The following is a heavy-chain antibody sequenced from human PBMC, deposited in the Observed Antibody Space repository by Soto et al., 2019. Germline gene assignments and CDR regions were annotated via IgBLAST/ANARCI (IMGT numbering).Heavy chain of an antibody. V-gene: IGHV3-21*01. Sequence: EVQLVESGGGLVKPGGSLRLSCAASGFTFSSYSMNWVRQAPGKGLEWVSSISSSSSYIYYADSVKGRFTISRDNAKNSLYLQMNSLRAEDTDVSYCARASYYYDGSGYHGYWGQGTLVTVSS. CDR3: ARASYYYDGSGYHGY. D-gene: IGHD3-22*01. CDR1: GFTFSSYS. CDR2: ISSSSSYI. J-gene: IGHJ4*02.